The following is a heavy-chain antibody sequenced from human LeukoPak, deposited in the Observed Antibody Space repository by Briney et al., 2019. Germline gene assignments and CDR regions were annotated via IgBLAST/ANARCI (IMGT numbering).Heavy chain of an antibody. CDR3: AREDSSGLDY. V-gene: IGHV3-21*01. D-gene: IGHD6-19*01. J-gene: IGHJ4*02. Sequence: GGSLRLSCAASGFTFSSYSMNWVRQAPGKGLEWVSSISTSSSYIYYADSLKGRFTISRDNAKNSLYLQMNSLRAEDTAIYYCAREDSSGLDYWGQGTLVTVSS. CDR2: ISTSSSYI. CDR1: GFTFSSYS.